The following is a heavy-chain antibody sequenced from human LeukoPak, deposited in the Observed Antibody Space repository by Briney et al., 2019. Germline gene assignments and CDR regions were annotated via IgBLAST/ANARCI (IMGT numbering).Heavy chain of an antibody. CDR1: GYTFTSYG. D-gene: IGHD3-22*01. Sequence: ASVKVSYKASGYTFTSYGISWVRQAPGQGLEWMGWISAYNGNTNYAQKLQGRVTMTTDTSTSTAYMELRSLRSDDTAVYYCARAAISKDSSGYFYWGQGTLVTVSS. CDR2: ISAYNGNT. CDR3: ARAAISKDSSGYFY. V-gene: IGHV1-18*01. J-gene: IGHJ4*02.